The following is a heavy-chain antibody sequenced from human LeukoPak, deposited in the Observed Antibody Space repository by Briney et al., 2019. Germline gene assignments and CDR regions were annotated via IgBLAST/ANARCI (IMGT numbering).Heavy chain of an antibody. D-gene: IGHD2-15*01. CDR2: ISGYSGNT. Sequence: GASVKVFCKTSGYTFTRYGVSWARQAPGQGLEWMGWISGYSGNTNYAQKVQARVTMTADTSTSTDYMELRSLRSDDTAVYYCARVGCSGGNCYSSADYWGQGTLVTVSS. V-gene: IGHV1-18*01. CDR3: ARVGCSGGNCYSSADY. CDR1: GYTFTRYG. J-gene: IGHJ4*02.